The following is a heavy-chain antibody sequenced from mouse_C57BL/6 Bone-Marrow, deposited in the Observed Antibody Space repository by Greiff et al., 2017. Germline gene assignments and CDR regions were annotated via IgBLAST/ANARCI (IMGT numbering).Heavy chain of an antibody. V-gene: IGHV1-81*01. CDR2: IYPRSGNT. CDR1: GYTFTSYG. CDR3: ARDCEGRGWYFDV. J-gene: IGHJ1*03. Sequence: QVQLQQSGAELVRPGASVKLSCKASGYTFTSYGISWVKQRPGQGLEWIGEIYPRSGNTYYNEKFKGKATLTVDKSSSTAYMELRSLTSGDSAVYFGARDCEGRGWYFDVWGKGTTVTVSS. D-gene: IGHD1-1*01.